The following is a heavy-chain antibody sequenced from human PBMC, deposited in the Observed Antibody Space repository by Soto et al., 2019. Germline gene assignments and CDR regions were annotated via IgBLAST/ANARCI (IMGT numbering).Heavy chain of an antibody. CDR3: ARERAVPGNDYFDY. CDR1: GGSISSSRYY. D-gene: IGHD6-19*01. CDR2: IFYSGST. J-gene: IGHJ4*02. V-gene: IGHV4-39*07. Sequence: PSETLSLTCTVSGGSISSSRYYWGWIRQPPGKGLEWIGTIFYSGSTFYNPSLKSRVTISVDTSKNQFSLKLSSVTAADTAVYYCARERAVPGNDYFDYWGQGTLVTVSS.